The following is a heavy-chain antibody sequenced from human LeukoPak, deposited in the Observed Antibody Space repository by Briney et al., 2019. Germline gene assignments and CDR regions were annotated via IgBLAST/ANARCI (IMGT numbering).Heavy chain of an antibody. CDR2: IRSKAYGGTA. Sequence: GGSLRLSCTTSGFTFGDYVLNWVRQAPGKGLEWIGFIRSKAYGGTAEYAASVKGRFTIASDDSKSMAYMQMNSLKKEDTAVYYCTRRYGSGRGGIDYWGQGTLVTVSS. V-gene: IGHV3-49*04. CDR1: GFTFGDYV. J-gene: IGHJ4*02. D-gene: IGHD3-10*01. CDR3: TRRYGSGRGGIDY.